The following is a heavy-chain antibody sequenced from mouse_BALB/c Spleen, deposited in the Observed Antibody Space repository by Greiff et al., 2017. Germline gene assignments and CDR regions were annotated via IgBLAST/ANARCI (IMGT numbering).Heavy chain of an antibody. CDR1: GYTFTSYW. CDR2: IYPGNSDT. Sequence: VQLQQSGTVLARPGASVKMSCKASGYTFTSYWMHWVKQRPGQGLEWIGAIYPGNSDTSYNQKFKGKAKLTAVTSTSTAYMELSSLTNEDSAVYYCTRISLITPYAMDYWGQGTSVTVSS. J-gene: IGHJ4*01. D-gene: IGHD1-2*01. V-gene: IGHV1-5*01. CDR3: TRISLITPYAMDY.